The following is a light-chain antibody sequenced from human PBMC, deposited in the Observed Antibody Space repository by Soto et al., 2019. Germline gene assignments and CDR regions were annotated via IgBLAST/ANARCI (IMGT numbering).Light chain of an antibody. Sequence: HSALTQPPPASGAPGQSVTISCTGTSSDVGAYNDVSWYQQLPGKAPKLRIYEVSKRPSGVPDRFSGSKAGNTASLTVSGLQAEDEADYYCNSYASTYSFFCGFGTGTKGTV. CDR1: SSDVGAYND. J-gene: IGLJ1*01. CDR2: EVS. V-gene: IGLV2-8*01. CDR3: NSYASTYSFFCG.